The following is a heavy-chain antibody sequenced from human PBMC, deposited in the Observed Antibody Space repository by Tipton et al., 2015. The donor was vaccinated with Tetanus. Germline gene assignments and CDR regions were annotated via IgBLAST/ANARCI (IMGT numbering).Heavy chain of an antibody. CDR3: ARVRAILRRTLSGLYWLDP. V-gene: IGHV4-39*07. J-gene: IGHJ5*02. CDR1: GGSLSMGTYY. CDR2: IYYSGTT. Sequence: TLSLTCTVSGGSLSMGTYYWGWIRQPPGKGLEWIGNIYYSGTTYYNASLESRVTISMDTSKNQFSLEVASVTVSDTAVYYCARVRAILRRTLSGLYWLDPWGQGILVTVSS. D-gene: IGHD3-16*01.